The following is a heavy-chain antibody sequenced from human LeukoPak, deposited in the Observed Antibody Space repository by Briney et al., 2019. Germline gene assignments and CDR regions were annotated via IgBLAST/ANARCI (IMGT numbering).Heavy chain of an antibody. CDR1: GFTFSSYA. CDR3: AKDGKYDSIVYIYDGYFDF. CDR2: IIGSGLTT. V-gene: IGHV3-23*01. Sequence: TGGSLRHSCAPSGFTFSSYAMSWVRQVPGRGLEWVSGIIGSGLTTFSADSLMGRFTISRDNSENTLFLQMNGLRAEDTAIYYCAKDGKYDSIVYIYDGYFDFWGQGTLVTVSS. D-gene: IGHD3-22*01. J-gene: IGHJ4*02.